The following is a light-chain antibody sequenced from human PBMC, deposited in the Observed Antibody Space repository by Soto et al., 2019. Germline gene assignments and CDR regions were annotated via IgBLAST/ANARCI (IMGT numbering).Light chain of an antibody. J-gene: IGLJ1*01. CDR1: SSDVGSYNL. V-gene: IGLV2-23*01. CDR3: CSYGGSNTSPHL. CDR2: EGS. Sequence: QSALTQPASVSGSPGQSITISCTGTSSDVGSYNLVSWFQQHPGKAPKLMIYEGSQRPSGVSDRFSGSKSGNTASLTISGLQAEDDADYYCCSYGGSNTSPHLFGSGTKLTVL.